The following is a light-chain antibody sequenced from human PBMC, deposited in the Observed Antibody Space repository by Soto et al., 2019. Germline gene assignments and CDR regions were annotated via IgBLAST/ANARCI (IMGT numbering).Light chain of an antibody. CDR3: QQLTDWPPQWT. V-gene: IGKV1-5*03. J-gene: IGKJ1*01. Sequence: DIQMTQSPSTLSASVGDRVTITCRASQSVSRWLAWYQQRPGKAPGLLIFKASDLESGVPSRFSGSGSGTDFTLTISSLEPEDFAVYYCQQLTDWPPQWTFGQGTKVDIK. CDR2: KAS. CDR1: QSVSRW.